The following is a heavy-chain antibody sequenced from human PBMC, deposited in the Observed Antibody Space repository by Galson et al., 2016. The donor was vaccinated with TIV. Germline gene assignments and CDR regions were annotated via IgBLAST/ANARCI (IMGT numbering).Heavy chain of an antibody. CDR2: VYSSGST. CDR1: GGSFTNYY. Sequence: ETLSLTCTVSGGSFTNYYWTWIRQSPGKGLEWIGYVYSSGSTNYNPSLKSRVTLSLDTSRSQFSLKLWSVTAADTPVYYCAREMGSISSHSFDVWGQGTMVTVS. J-gene: IGHJ3*01. V-gene: IGHV4-59*13. D-gene: IGHD5-24*01. CDR3: AREMGSISSHSFDV.